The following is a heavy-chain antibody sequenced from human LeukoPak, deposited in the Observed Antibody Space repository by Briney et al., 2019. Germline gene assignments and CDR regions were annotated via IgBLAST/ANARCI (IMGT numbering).Heavy chain of an antibody. CDR1: GFTFSSYG. J-gene: IGHJ6*02. CDR3: AKSVVVAATKDYYYYGMDV. D-gene: IGHD2-15*01. Sequence: GGSLRLSCAASGFTFSSYGMHWVRQAPGKGLEWVAVISYDGSNKYYADSVKGRFTISRDNSKNTLYLQMNSLRAEDTAVYYCAKSVVVAATKDYYYYGMDVWGQGTTVAVSS. CDR2: ISYDGSNK. V-gene: IGHV3-30*18.